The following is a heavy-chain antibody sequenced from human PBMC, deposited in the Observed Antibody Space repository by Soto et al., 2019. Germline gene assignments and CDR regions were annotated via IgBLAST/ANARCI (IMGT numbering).Heavy chain of an antibody. CDR1: GFTVSSYA. CDR2: ISYDGSNK. Sequence: VQLVETGGGLIQPGGSLRLSCAASGFTVSSYAMHWVRQAPGKGLEWVAVISYDGSNKYYADSVKGRFTISRDNSKNTLYLQMNSLRAEDTAVYYCARDRTYYDFWSGPKYYFDYWGQGTLVTVSS. V-gene: IGHV3-30-3*01. D-gene: IGHD3-3*01. CDR3: ARDRTYYDFWSGPKYYFDY. J-gene: IGHJ4*02.